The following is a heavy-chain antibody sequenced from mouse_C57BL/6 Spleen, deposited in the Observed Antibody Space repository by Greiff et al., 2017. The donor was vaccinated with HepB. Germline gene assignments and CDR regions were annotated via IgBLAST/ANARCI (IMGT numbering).Heavy chain of an antibody. CDR3: ARSSRGYAMDY. CDR2: INPNNGGT. V-gene: IGHV1-26*01. J-gene: IGHJ4*01. CDR1: GYTFTDYY. Sequence: VQLQQSGPELVKPGASVKISCKASGYTFTDYYMNWVKQSHGKSLEWIGDINPNNGGTSYNQKFKGKATLTVDKSSSTAYMELRSLTSEDSAVYYCARSSRGYAMDYWGQGTSVTVSS.